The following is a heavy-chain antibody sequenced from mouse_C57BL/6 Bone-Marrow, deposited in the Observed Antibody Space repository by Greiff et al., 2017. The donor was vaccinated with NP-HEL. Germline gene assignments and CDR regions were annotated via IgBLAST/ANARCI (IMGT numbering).Heavy chain of an antibody. Sequence: VQLQQSGPGLVQPSQSLSITCTVSGFSLTSYGVHWVRQSPGKGLEWLGVIWRGGSTDYNAAFMSRLSITKDNSKSQVFFKMNSLQADDTAIYYCAKTDGSSSGYFDYWGQGTTLTVSS. CDR3: AKTDGSSSGYFDY. D-gene: IGHD1-1*01. CDR2: IWRGGST. V-gene: IGHV2-5*01. J-gene: IGHJ2*01. CDR1: GFSLTSYG.